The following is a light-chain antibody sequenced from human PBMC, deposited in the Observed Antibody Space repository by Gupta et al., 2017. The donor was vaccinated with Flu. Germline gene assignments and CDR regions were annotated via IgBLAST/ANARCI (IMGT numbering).Light chain of an antibody. V-gene: IGKV1-27*01. Sequence: DIQMTQSPSSLSASVGDRVTITCRASQGIDNFLGWYKHKPGKPPRLLIFAATSLQSGVPVRFSGSGSGTHFTLTITSLQPEDVATYYCQQYDIEPWTFGQGTKVDIK. CDR2: AAT. J-gene: IGKJ1*01. CDR1: QGIDNF. CDR3: QQYDIEPWT.